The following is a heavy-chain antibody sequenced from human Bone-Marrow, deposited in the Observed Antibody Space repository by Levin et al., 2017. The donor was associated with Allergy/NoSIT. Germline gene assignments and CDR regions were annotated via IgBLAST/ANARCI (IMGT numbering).Heavy chain of an antibody. Sequence: GESLKISCKASGYTFTKYYVHWVRQAPGQGLEWVGRINANSCVTIYARKFQGRVTMTRDTSVTTAYMELRRVTSDDTAMYYCARDYYGSGGPFDYWGQGTLVTVSS. CDR3: ARDYYGSGGPFDY. J-gene: IGHJ4*02. CDR1: GYTFTKYY. D-gene: IGHD3-10*01. V-gene: IGHV1-2*02. CDR2: INANSCVT.